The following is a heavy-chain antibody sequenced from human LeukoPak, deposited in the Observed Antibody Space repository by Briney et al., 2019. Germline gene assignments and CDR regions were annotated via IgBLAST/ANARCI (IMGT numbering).Heavy chain of an antibody. CDR1: GFNVNNNY. V-gene: IGHV3-53*05. J-gene: IGHJ3*02. CDR3: ARVFNVRTSHDAFDI. CDR2: IYIGGST. D-gene: IGHD2-8*01. Sequence: GGSLRLSCAASGFNVNNNYMSWVRQAPGEGLEWVSVIYIGGSTDYADSVKGRFTISRDNSKNTLYLQMSSVRTEDTAVYYCARVFNVRTSHDAFDIWGQGTMVTVSS.